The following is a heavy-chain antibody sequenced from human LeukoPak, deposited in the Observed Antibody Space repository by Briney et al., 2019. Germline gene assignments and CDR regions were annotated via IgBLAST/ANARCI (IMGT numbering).Heavy chain of an antibody. CDR3: AFGSSGNYFDY. Sequence: GSLRLYCAASGFTFSSYWMSWVRQPPGKGLEWIGEIYHSGSTNYNPSLKSRVTISVDKSKNQFSLKLSSVTAADTAVYYCAFGSSGNYFDYWGQGTLVTVSS. J-gene: IGHJ4*02. CDR1: GFTFSSYW. V-gene: IGHV4-4*02. CDR2: IYHSGST. D-gene: IGHD3-22*01.